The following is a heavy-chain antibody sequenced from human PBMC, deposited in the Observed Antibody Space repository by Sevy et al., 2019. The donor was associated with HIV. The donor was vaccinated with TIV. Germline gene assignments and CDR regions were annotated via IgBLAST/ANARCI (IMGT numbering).Heavy chain of an antibody. CDR1: GFTFSGSA. D-gene: IGHD4-17*01. V-gene: IGHV3-73*01. J-gene: IGHJ6*02. CDR2: IRSKANSYAT. CDR3: TRGMTTVTIGWGNYYYYYGMDV. Sequence: GGSLRLSCAASGFTFSGSAMHWVRQASGKGLEWVGRIRSKANSYATAYAASGKGRFTITRENSKNTAYLQMNSLKTEDTAVYYCTRGMTTVTIGWGNYYYYYGMDVWGQGTTVTVSS.